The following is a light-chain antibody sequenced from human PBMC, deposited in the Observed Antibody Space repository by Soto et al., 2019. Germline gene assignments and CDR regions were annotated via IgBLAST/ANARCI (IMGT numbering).Light chain of an antibody. CDR3: LQDYNYPPT. V-gene: IGKV1-6*01. Sequence: ALQITQSPSSLSASVRERVTITCPASQGLRNELGWYQQKPGKAPKLLVYAASSLQSGGPLRFSGSGSGTDFTLTISSLQPEDFATYYCLQDYNYPPTFGQGTKVEIK. CDR1: QGLRNE. CDR2: AAS. J-gene: IGKJ1*01.